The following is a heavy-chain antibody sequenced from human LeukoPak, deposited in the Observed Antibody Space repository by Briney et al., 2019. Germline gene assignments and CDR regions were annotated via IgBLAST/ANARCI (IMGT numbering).Heavy chain of an antibody. V-gene: IGHV3-23*01. Sequence: GGSLRLSCAASGFTFSSYATSWVRQAPGKGLEWVSAISGSGGSTYYADSVKGRFTISRDNSKNTLFLEMNSLRVEDTALYYCAKGAVESLDYYFYMEVWGTGTTVTVSS. CDR2: ISGSGGST. CDR3: AKGAVESLDYYFYMEV. J-gene: IGHJ6*03. CDR1: GFTFSSYA.